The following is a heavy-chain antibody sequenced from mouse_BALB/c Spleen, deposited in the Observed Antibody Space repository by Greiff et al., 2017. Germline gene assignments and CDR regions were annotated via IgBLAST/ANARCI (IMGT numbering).Heavy chain of an antibody. V-gene: IGHV5-12-2*01. CDR2: ISNGGGST. CDR1: GFTFSSYT. CDR3: ARPYGSSYAMDY. D-gene: IGHD1-1*01. J-gene: IGHJ4*01. Sequence: EVQLVESGGGLVQPGGSLKLSCAASGFTFSSYTMSWVRQTPEKRLEWVAYISNGGGSTYYPDTVKGRFTISRDNAKNTLYLQMSSLKSEDTAMYYCARPYGSSYAMDYWGQGTSVTVSS.